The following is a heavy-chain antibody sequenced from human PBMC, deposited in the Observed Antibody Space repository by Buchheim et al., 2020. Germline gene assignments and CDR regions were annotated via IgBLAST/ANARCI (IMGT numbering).Heavy chain of an antibody. V-gene: IGHV3-23*01. CDR1: GFTFVNYA. Sequence: EVQLLESGGGLVQPGGSLRLSCAASGFTFVNYAMSWVRQPPGKGLEWVSGITGSGESTYYADSVKGRFTISRDNSKNKLYVQMNRLRAEDTAIYYCATGNSNFDYWGQGTL. CDR3: ATGNSNFDY. CDR2: ITGSGEST. J-gene: IGHJ4*02. D-gene: IGHD5-18*01.